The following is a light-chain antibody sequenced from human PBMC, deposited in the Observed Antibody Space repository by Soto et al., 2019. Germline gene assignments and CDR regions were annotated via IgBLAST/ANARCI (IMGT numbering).Light chain of an antibody. CDR2: GAS. J-gene: IGKJ2*02. V-gene: IGKV3-20*01. Sequence: EIVLTQSPGTLSLSPGERATLSCRASQSVSTTYLAWYQQNPGQAPRLLIYGASSRATGIPDRFSGSGSGTDLALSISRLEPEDFAVYYCQQYGSSPGTFGQGTKLDIK. CDR3: QQYGSSPGT. CDR1: QSVSTTY.